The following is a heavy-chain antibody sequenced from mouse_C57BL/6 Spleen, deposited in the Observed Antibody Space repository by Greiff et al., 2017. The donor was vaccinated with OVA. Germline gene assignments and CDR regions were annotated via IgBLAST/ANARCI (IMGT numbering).Heavy chain of an antibody. CDR1: GYSFTSYY. J-gene: IGHJ2*01. D-gene: IGHD3-3*01. V-gene: IGHV1-66*01. CDR3: ARGRDWYFDY. CDR2: IYPGSGNT. Sequence: QVQLQQSGPELVKPGASVKISCKASGYSFTSYYIHWVKQRPGQGLEWIGWIYPGSGNTKYNEKFKGKATLTADTSSSTAYMQLSSLTSEDSAVYYCARGRDWYFDYWGQGTTLTVSS.